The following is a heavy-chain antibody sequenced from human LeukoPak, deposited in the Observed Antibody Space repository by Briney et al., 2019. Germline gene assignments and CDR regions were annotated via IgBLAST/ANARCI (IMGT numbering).Heavy chain of an antibody. V-gene: IGHV1-18*01. J-gene: IGHJ4*02. D-gene: IGHD5-12*01. Sequence: SGKVSRNAAGYTFTSYGISGWRQAPGQRRGGRGWIRDYNGNTTYAQKPQARVTMTTATSTSTAYMELRSLRSDDTAVYYCARAPRPITYYFDYWGQGTLVTVSS. CDR1: GYTFTSYG. CDR2: IRDYNGNT. CDR3: ARAPRPITYYFDY.